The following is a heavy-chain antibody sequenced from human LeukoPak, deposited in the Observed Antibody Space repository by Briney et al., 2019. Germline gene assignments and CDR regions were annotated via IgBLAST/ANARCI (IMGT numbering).Heavy chain of an antibody. D-gene: IGHD2-15*01. Sequence: SETLSLTCAVYGGSFSGYYWSWIRQPPGKGLEWIGEINHSRSTNYNPSLKSRVTISVDTSKSQFSLKLSSVTAADTAVYYCARGGDVVVVAANNWFDPWGQGTLVTVSS. CDR1: GGSFSGYY. CDR3: ARGGDVVVVAANNWFDP. J-gene: IGHJ5*02. CDR2: INHSRST. V-gene: IGHV4-34*01.